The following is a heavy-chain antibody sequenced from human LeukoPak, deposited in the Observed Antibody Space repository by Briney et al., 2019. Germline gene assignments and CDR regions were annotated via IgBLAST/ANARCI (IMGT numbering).Heavy chain of an antibody. V-gene: IGHV4-59*01. Sequence: SETLSLTCTVSGGSISSYYWSWLRQPPGKGLEWIGYIYYSGSTNYNPSLKSRVTISVDTSKNQFSLKLSSVTAADTAVYYCAGGGGSGWYGEDHYFDYWGQGTLVTVSS. CDR2: IYYSGST. CDR1: GGSISSYY. CDR3: AGGGGSGWYGEDHYFDY. D-gene: IGHD6-19*01. J-gene: IGHJ4*02.